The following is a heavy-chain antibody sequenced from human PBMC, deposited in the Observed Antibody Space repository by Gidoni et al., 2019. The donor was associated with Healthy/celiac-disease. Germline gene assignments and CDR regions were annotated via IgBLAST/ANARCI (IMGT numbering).Heavy chain of an antibody. V-gene: IGHV3-21*01. CDR3: ARGQALSSMCAFDI. CDR2: IGSRSSYI. J-gene: IGHJ3*02. Sequence: EVQLVESGGGLVKPGSSLRLSCAASGFPPRSYSMTWVRQSPGKGLEWVSAIGSRSSYIYYADSVKGRFTISRDNAKNSLYLQMNSLRAEDTAVYYCARGQALSSMCAFDIWGQGTMVTVSS. D-gene: IGHD6-6*01. CDR1: GFPPRSYS.